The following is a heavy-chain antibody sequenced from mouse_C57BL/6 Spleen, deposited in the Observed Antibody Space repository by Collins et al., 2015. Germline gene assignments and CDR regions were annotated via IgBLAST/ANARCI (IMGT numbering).Heavy chain of an antibody. CDR2: IDPSDSYT. J-gene: IGHJ4*01. D-gene: IGHD1-1*01. CDR3: AILGSSFYYAMDY. Sequence: QVQLQQPGAELVMPGASVKLSCKASGYTFTSYWMHWVKQRPGQGLEWIGEIDPSDSYTNYNQKFKGKSTLTVDKSSSTAYMQLSSLTSEDSAVYYCAILGSSFYYAMDYWGQGTSVTVSS. V-gene: IGHV1-69*01. CDR1: GYTFTSYW.